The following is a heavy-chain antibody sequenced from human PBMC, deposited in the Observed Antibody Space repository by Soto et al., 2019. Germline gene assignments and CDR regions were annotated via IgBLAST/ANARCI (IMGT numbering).Heavy chain of an antibody. V-gene: IGHV1-46*01. CDR3: ASFLPWTYYDSLEPYYYYYGMDV. CDR1: GYTFTSYY. CDR2: INPSGGST. D-gene: IGHD3-3*01. Sequence: ASVKVSCKASGYTFTSYYMHWVRQAPGQGLEWMGIINPSGGSTSYAQKFQGRVTMTRDTSTSTVYMELSSLRSEDTAVYYCASFLPWTYYDSLEPYYYYYGMDVWGQGTTVTVSS. J-gene: IGHJ6*02.